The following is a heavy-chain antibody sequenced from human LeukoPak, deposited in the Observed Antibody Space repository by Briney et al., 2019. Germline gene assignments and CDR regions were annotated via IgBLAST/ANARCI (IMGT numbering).Heavy chain of an antibody. CDR1: GFTFSSYA. V-gene: IGHV3-23*01. CDR2: ISGSGGST. CDR3: AKEGVSTGTRRGPGDY. J-gene: IGHJ4*02. Sequence: GASLRLSCAASGFTFSSYAMSWVRQAPGKGLEWVSAISGSGGSTYYADSVKGRFTISRDNSKNTLYLQVNSLRAEDTAVYYCAKEGVSTGTRRGPGDYWGQGTLVTVSS. D-gene: IGHD1-7*01.